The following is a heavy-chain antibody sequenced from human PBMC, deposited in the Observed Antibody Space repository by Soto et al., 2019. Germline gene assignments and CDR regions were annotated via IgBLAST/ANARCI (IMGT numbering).Heavy chain of an antibody. Sequence: VKVSCKASGYTFTSHYMHWVRQAPGQRLEWMGIINPSGGSTSYAQKFQGRVTMTRDTSTSTVYMELSSLRSEDTAVYYCAXXGATIXXVVKHYHYYYMDVWGKGTTVTVSS. J-gene: IGHJ6*03. V-gene: IGHV1-46*01. D-gene: IGHD3-3*01. CDR2: INPSGGST. CDR3: AXXGATIXXVVKHYHYYYMDV. CDR1: GYTFTSHY.